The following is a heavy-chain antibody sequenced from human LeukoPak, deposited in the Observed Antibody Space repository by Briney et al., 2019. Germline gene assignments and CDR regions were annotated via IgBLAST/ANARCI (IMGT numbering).Heavy chain of an antibody. J-gene: IGHJ4*02. D-gene: IGHD6-25*01. Sequence: GGSLRLSCAASGFTFSSYSMNWVRQAPGKGLEWVSSISSSSSYIYYADSVKGRFTISRDNAKNSLYLQMNSLRAEDTAVYYCATDNVRIAAPAVFDYWGQGTLVTVSS. CDR3: ATDNVRIAAPAVFDY. CDR2: ISSSSSYI. V-gene: IGHV3-21*01. CDR1: GFTFSSYS.